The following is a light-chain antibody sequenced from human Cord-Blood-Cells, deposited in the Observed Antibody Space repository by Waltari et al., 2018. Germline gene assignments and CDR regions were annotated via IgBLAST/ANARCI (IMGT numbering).Light chain of an antibody. V-gene: IGLV2-14*01. CDR2: EVS. Sequence: QSALTQPASVSGSPGQSITIPCTGTSSDVGGYNYVSWYQQHPGKAPKLMIYEVSNRPSGVSTRFSGSKSGNTASLTISGLQAEDEADYYCSSYTSSSTLGVFGGGTKLTVL. CDR1: SSDVGGYNY. J-gene: IGLJ2*01. CDR3: SSYTSSSTLGV.